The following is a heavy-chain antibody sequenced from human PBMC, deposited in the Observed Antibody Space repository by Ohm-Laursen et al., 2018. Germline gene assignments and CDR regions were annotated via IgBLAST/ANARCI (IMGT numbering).Heavy chain of an antibody. D-gene: IGHD4-17*01. CDR1: GYSISSGYY. Sequence: SDTLSLTCAVSGYSISSGYYWGWIRQPPGKGLEWIGSIYYSGSTYYNPSLKSRVTISVDTSKNQFSLRLTSVTAADTAVYYCARQDSGDYYFDYWGQGTLVTVSS. J-gene: IGHJ4*02. CDR2: IYYSGST. CDR3: ARQDSGDYYFDY. V-gene: IGHV4-38-2*01.